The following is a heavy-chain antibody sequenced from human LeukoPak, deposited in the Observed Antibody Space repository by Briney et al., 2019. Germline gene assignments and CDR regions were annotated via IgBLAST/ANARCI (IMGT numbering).Heavy chain of an antibody. J-gene: IGHJ1*01. CDR1: GGTFSSYA. CDR3: ARGYCSGGSCYSGYFQH. CDR2: IIPIFGTA. Sequence: ASVKVSCMASGGTFSSYAISWVRQAPGQGLEWMGRIIPIFGTANYAQKFQGRVTITTDESTSTAYMELSSLRSEDTAVYYCARGYCSGGSCYSGYFQHWGQGTLVTVS. V-gene: IGHV1-69*05. D-gene: IGHD2-15*01.